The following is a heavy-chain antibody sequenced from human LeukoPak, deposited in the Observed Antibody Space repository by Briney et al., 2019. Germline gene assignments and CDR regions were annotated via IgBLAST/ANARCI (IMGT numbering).Heavy chain of an antibody. CDR3: ARDNADYASGGDWFDP. D-gene: IGHD3-10*01. V-gene: IGHV4-59*01. CDR1: GGSISGYY. J-gene: IGHJ5*02. CDR2: VYHSGGT. Sequence: PSETLSLTCTVPGGSISGYYWTWIRQPPGKGLEWIGYVYHSGGTSYNPSLKSRVTIAVDTSKNQFSLKLTSVTAADTAVYYCARDNADYASGGDWFDPWGQGTLVTVSS.